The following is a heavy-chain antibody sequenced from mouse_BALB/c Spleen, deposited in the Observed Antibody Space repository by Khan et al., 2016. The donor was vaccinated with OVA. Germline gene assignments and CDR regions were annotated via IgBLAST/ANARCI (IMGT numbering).Heavy chain of an antibody. V-gene: IGHV1-26*01. J-gene: IGHJ3*01. CDR3: ARGYGWFAS. CDR1: GYSFTLYY. Sequence: VQLQQSGPDLAKPGASVKISCKASGYSFTLYYMSWVKQSHGKGLEWIGRVNPNTGNTNYNQKFKGKAILTVDKSSTTAYMQLSSLTSDDSAVCFCARGYGWFASWGQGTLVTVSA. CDR2: VNPNTGNT. D-gene: IGHD2-14*01.